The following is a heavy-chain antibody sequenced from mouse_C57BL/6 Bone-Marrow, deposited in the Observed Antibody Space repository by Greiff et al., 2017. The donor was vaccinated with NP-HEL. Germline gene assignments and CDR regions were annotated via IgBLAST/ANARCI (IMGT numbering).Heavy chain of an antibody. D-gene: IGHD1-1*01. CDR2: IDPSDSYT. CDR1: GYTFTSYW. V-gene: IGHV1-69*01. CDR3: ARAKFSYGSSYRYFDV. Sequence: QVQLQQPGAELVMPGASVKLSCKASGYTFTSYWMHWVKQRPGQGLEWIGEIDPSDSYTNYNQKFKGKSTLTVDKSSSTAYMQLSSLTSEDSAVYYCARAKFSYGSSYRYFDVWGTGTTVTVSS. J-gene: IGHJ1*03.